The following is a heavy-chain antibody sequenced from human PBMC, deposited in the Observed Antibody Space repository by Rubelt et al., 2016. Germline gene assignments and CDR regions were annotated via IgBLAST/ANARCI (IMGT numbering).Heavy chain of an antibody. CDR1: GGTFSSYA. Sequence: QVQLVQSGAEVKKPGSSVKVSCKASGGTFSSYAISWVRQAPGQGLEWMRGIIPIFGTANYAQKFQGRVTITADKSTSTSYMGLSSLRSEDTAVYYCASPPYDILTGYDYYYGMDVWGQGTTVTVSS. V-gene: IGHV1-69*06. J-gene: IGHJ6*02. CDR2: IIPIFGTA. CDR3: ASPPYDILTGYDYYYGMDV. D-gene: IGHD3-9*01.